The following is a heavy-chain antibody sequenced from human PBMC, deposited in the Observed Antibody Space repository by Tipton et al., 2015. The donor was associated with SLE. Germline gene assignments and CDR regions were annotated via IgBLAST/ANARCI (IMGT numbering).Heavy chain of an antibody. CDR3: ARGSNSNFRTTTALDY. J-gene: IGHJ4*02. D-gene: IGHD1-14*01. CDR1: GGSISSSSYY. Sequence: TLSLTCTVSGGSISSSSYYWGWIRQPPGKGLEWIGSIYYSGSTYYNPSLKSRVTISVDTSKNQLSLKVSSVTAADTAVYYCARGSNSNFRTTTALDYWGQGTLVTVSS. CDR2: IYYSGST. V-gene: IGHV4-39*07.